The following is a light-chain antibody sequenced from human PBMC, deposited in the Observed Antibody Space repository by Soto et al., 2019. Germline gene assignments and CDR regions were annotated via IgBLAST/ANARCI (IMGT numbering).Light chain of an antibody. CDR1: EIVSSY. Sequence: EIVVTQSPLSLRVTPGEPATLSCRASEIVSSYLAWYPQKPGQAPRLLIYGASNRATGTPDRFSGSGSGTDFTLTISRLEPEDFAVYYCQQYGSSGTFGQGTKVDIK. V-gene: IGKV3-20*01. J-gene: IGKJ1*01. CDR2: GAS. CDR3: QQYGSSGT.